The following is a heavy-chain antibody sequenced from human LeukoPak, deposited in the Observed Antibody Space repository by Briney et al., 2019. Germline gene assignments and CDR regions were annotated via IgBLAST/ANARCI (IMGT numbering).Heavy chain of an antibody. CDR3: ARRVTGNYYYYMDI. D-gene: IGHD1-20*01. J-gene: IGHJ6*03. CDR1: GYRFTSHW. Sequence: GESLQISCKTSGYRFTSHWIAWVRQPPGKGLEGMGIIHPDDSETKYSPSFQGHVTISVDKTFNTAYLQWNSLKASDTAIYYCARRVTGNYYYYMDIWGKGTTVIVSS. V-gene: IGHV5-51*01. CDR2: IHPDDSET.